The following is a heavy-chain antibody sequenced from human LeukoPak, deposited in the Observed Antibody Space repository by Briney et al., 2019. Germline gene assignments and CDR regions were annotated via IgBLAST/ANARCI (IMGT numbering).Heavy chain of an antibody. J-gene: IGHJ5*02. D-gene: IGHD1-26*01. Sequence: PSETLSLTCTVSGGSVSSGSYYWSWIRQPPGKGLEWIGYIYYSGSTNYNPSLKSRVTISVDTSKNQFSLKLSSVTAADTAVYYCGSYYPENNWFDPWGQGTLVTVSS. CDR1: GGSVSSGSYY. CDR2: IYYSGST. CDR3: GSYYPENNWFDP. V-gene: IGHV4-61*01.